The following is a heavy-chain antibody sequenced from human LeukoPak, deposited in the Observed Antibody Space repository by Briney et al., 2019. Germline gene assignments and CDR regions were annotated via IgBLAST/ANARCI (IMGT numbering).Heavy chain of an antibody. CDR1: GFTFSSYS. CDR2: ISYDGSNK. V-gene: IGHV3-30*03. Sequence: PGGSLRLSCAASGFTFSSYSMNWVRQAPGKGLEWVAVISYDGSNKYYADSVKGRFTISRDNSKNTLYLQMNSLRAEDTAVYYCARWRAELPGVLDYWGQGTLVTVSS. J-gene: IGHJ4*02. CDR3: ARWRAELPGVLDY. D-gene: IGHD1-26*01.